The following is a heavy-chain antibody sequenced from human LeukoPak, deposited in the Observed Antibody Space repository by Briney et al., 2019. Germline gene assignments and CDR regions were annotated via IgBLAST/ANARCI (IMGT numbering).Heavy chain of an antibody. V-gene: IGHV3-66*01. Sequence: PGGSLRLTCAASGFTFSSHAMSWVRQAPGKGLEWVSVIYSGGSTYYADSVKGRFTISRDNSKNTLYLQMNSLRAEDTAVYYCARDSRSGYYYYWGQGTLVTVSS. J-gene: IGHJ4*02. CDR1: GFTFSSHA. CDR2: IYSGGST. CDR3: ARDSRSGYYYY. D-gene: IGHD3-22*01.